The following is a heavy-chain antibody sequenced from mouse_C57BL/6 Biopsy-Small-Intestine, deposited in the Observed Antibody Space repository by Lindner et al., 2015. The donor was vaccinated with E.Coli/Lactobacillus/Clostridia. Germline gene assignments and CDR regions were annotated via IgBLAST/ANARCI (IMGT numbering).Heavy chain of an antibody. J-gene: IGHJ2*01. CDR2: ISYSGST. D-gene: IGHD4-1*01. CDR3: ARYGELGTFDY. Sequence: VQLQESGPGLAKPSQTLSLTCSVTGYSITSDSWNWIRKFPGNKLEYMGYISYSGSTYYNPSLKSRFSITRDTSKNQYYLQLNSVTTEDTATYYCARYGELGTFDYWGQGSTLTVSS. V-gene: IGHV3-8*01. CDR1: GYSITSDS.